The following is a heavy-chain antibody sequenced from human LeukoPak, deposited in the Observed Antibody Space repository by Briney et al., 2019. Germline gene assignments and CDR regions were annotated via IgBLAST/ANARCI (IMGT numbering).Heavy chain of an antibody. CDR2: INPNSGGT. CDR3: ARGRGYYYDSSGYSYYFDY. V-gene: IGHV1-2*02. Sequence: ASVKVSCKASGYTFTGYYMHWVRQAPGQGLEWMGWINPNSGGTNYAQKFQGRVTMTRDTSISTAYMELSSLRSEDTAVYYCARGRGYYYDSSGYSYYFDYWGQGTLVTVSS. J-gene: IGHJ4*02. CDR1: GYTFTGYY. D-gene: IGHD3-22*01.